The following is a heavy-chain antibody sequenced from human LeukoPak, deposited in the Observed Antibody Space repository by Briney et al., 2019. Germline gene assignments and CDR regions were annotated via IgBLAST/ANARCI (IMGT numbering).Heavy chain of an antibody. D-gene: IGHD6-6*01. CDR1: GYTFTGYY. CDR2: INPNSGGT. J-gene: IGHJ3*02. Sequence: ASVKVSCKASGYTFTGYYMHWVRQAPGQGLEWMGWINPNSGGTNYAQKFQGRVTMTRDTSISTAHMELSRLRSDDTAVYYCARVRSAARNFISRAFDIWGQGTMVTVSS. CDR3: ARVRSAARNFISRAFDI. V-gene: IGHV1-2*02.